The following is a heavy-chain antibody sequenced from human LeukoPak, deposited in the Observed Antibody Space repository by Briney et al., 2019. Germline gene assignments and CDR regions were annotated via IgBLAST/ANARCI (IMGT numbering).Heavy chain of an antibody. Sequence: GGSLRLSCAASGFTFSSYAMSWVRQAPGKGLEWVSAISGSGGSTYYADSVKGRFTISRDNSKNTLHLQMNSLRAEDTAVYYCAKDSPSYYDFWSGYYYYYYGMDVWGQGTTVTVSS. V-gene: IGHV3-23*01. CDR1: GFTFSSYA. CDR2: ISGSGGST. CDR3: AKDSPSYYDFWSGYYYYYYGMDV. D-gene: IGHD3-3*01. J-gene: IGHJ6*02.